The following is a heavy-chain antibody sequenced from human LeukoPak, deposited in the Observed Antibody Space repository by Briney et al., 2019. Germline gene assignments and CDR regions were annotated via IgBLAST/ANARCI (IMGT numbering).Heavy chain of an antibody. D-gene: IGHD3-9*01. V-gene: IGHV3-48*03. CDR1: GFTFSSDE. CDR3: ARDRRY. Sequence: GGTLRGSCAASGFTFSSDEMNWVLEAPGKGLEWVSDISGSGDTRYYADSVKGRFTISRDNAKNSLYLQMNSLRAEDTAVYYCARDRRYWGQGTLVTVSS. CDR2: ISGSGDTR. J-gene: IGHJ4*02.